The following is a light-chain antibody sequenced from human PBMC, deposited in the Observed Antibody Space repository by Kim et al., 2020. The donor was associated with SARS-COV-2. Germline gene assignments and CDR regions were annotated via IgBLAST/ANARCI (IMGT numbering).Light chain of an antibody. CDR3: QKYNNWIT. Sequence: EMAMTQSPATLSVSPGERATLSCRASQSVSSNLAWYQQKPGQAPRLLIYGASTRATGVPARFSGSGSGTEFTLTISSLQSEDFALYYCQKYNNWITFGGGTKMDIK. CDR1: QSVSSN. CDR2: GAS. V-gene: IGKV3-15*01. J-gene: IGKJ4*01.